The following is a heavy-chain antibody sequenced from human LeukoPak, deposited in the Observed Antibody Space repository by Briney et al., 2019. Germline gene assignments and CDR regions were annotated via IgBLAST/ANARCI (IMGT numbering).Heavy chain of an antibody. J-gene: IGHJ3*02. CDR3: ARAGSYYGDAFDI. Sequence: GASVKVSCKASGYTFTSYAMHWVRQAPGQRLEWMGGIIPIFGTANYAQKFQGRVTITADESTSTAYMELSSLRSEDTAVYYCARAGSYYGDAFDIWGQGTMVTVSS. D-gene: IGHD1-26*01. V-gene: IGHV1-69*13. CDR1: GYTFTSYA. CDR2: IIPIFGTA.